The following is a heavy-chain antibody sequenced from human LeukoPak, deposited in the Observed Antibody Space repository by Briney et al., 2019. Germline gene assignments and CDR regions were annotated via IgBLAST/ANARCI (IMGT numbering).Heavy chain of an antibody. CDR2: IYTSGST. D-gene: IGHD2-8*01. J-gene: IGHJ4*02. V-gene: IGHV4-59*10. CDR1: GGSISSYY. CDR3: AGNFLYCTNGVCYDY. Sequence: SETLSLTCAVYGGSISSYYWSWIRQPAGKGLEWIGRIYTSGSTNYNPSLKSRVTMSVDTSNNQFSLKLSSVTAADTAVYYCAGNFLYCTNGVCYDYWGQGTLVTVSS.